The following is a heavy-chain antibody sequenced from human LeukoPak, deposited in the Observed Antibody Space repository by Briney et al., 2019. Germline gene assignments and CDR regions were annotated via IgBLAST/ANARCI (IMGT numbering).Heavy chain of an antibody. CDR2: IYSGGST. Sequence: PGGSLRLSCAASGFTVSSNYMSWVRQAPGKGLEWVSVIYSGGSTYYADSVKGRFTISRDNSKNTLYLQMNSLRAEDTAVYYCARVYYYDSSGYPDAFDIWGQGTMVTVSS. CDR1: GFTVSSNY. CDR3: ARVYYYDSSGYPDAFDI. V-gene: IGHV3-53*01. J-gene: IGHJ3*02. D-gene: IGHD3-22*01.